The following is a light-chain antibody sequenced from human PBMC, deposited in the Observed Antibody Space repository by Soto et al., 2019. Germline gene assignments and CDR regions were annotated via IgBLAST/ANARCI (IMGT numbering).Light chain of an antibody. CDR3: QRDYNNIRT. Sequence: DIQMTQSPSSLSASVGDSVTITCRASQGIASYVNWYQQKPGKAPKLLILGAVILQSGVPSRFSGSGSGTDFTLTISSLQPEDFATYYCQRDYNNIRTFGQGTKVDIK. J-gene: IGKJ1*01. V-gene: IGKV1-39*01. CDR2: GAV. CDR1: QGIASY.